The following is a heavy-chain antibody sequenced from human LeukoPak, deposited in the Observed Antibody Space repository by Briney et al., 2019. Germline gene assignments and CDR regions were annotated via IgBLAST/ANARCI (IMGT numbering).Heavy chain of an antibody. V-gene: IGHV3-53*01. CDR2: IYSGGSA. Sequence: PGGSLRLSCAASGFIFSRYGMSWVRQAPGKGLEWVSLIYSGGSAYHTDSVKGRFFISRDNSKNTLYLQMNSLRAEDTAVYYCARSPGAAAGTSWYFDLWGRGTLVSVSS. CDR1: GFIFSRYG. D-gene: IGHD6-13*01. CDR3: ARSPGAAAGTSWYFDL. J-gene: IGHJ2*01.